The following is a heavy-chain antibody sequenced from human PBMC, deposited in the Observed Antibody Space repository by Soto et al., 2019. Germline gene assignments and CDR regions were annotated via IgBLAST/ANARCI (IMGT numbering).Heavy chain of an antibody. J-gene: IGHJ6*02. CDR2: IYYSGST. CDR1: GGSISSSSYY. V-gene: IGHV4-39*01. CDR3: ARHGGDYYYGMDV. Sequence: QLQLQESGPGLVKPSETLSLTCTVSGGSISSSSYYWGWIRQPPGKGLEWIGSIYYSGSTYYNPSLKSRVTISVDTSKNQFSLKLSSVTAADTAVYYCARHGGDYYYGMDVWGQGTTVTVSS. D-gene: IGHD3-16*01.